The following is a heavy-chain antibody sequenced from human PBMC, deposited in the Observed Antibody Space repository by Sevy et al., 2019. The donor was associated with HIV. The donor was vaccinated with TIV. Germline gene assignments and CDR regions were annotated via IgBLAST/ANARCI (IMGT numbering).Heavy chain of an antibody. J-gene: IGHJ3*02. CDR1: GYAFIRYD. D-gene: IGHD6-13*01. V-gene: IGHV1-8*01. CDR3: ATYSSSWYFPAFDI. Sequence: ASVKVSCKTSGYAFIRYDIKWVRQATGQGLEWRGWINPNSGNTGYAQKFQGRVTMTRNTSTSTVYMDLSSLRFEDTAVYYCATYSSSWYFPAFDIWGQGTMVTVSS. CDR2: INPNSGNT.